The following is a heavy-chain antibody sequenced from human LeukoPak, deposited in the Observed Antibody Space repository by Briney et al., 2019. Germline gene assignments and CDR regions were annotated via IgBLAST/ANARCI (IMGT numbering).Heavy chain of an antibody. CDR3: ARLVVVAASYYYYYMDV. Sequence: SQTLSLTCTVSGGSISSGGYYWSWIRQHPGKGLEWIGYIYCSGSTYYNPSLKSRVTISVDTSKNQFSLKLSSVTAADTAVYYCARLVVVAASYYYYYMDVWGKGTTVTVSS. V-gene: IGHV4-31*03. CDR2: IYCSGST. CDR1: GGSISSGGYY. J-gene: IGHJ6*03. D-gene: IGHD2-15*01.